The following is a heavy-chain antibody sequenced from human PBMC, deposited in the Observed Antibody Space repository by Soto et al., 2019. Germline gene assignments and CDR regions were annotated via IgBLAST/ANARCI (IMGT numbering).Heavy chain of an antibody. CDR2: IIPIFGTA. J-gene: IGHJ6*02. D-gene: IGHD3-10*01. V-gene: IGHV1-69*01. Sequence: QVQLVQSGAEVKKPGSSVKVSCKASGGTFSSYAISWVRQAPGQGLEWVGGIIPIFGTANYAQKFQGRVTITADESTSTAYMELSSLRSEDTAVYYCARDRGYYGSGRYYNVDGAGEVDVWGQGTTVTVSS. CDR1: GGTFSSYA. CDR3: ARDRGYYGSGRYYNVDGAGEVDV.